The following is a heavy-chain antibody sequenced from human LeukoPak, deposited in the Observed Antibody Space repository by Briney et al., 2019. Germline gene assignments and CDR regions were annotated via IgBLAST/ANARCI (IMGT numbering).Heavy chain of an antibody. D-gene: IGHD2-15*01. CDR1: GGSISSYY. J-gene: IGHJ3*01. V-gene: IGHV4-59*12. CDR3: ANADRYCSSGSCPVPDAFDF. Sequence: SETLSLTCTVSGGSISSYYWSWIRQPPGKGLEWIGYIYYSGSTNYNPSLKSRVTISVDTSKNQFSLKLSSVTAADTAVYYCANADRYCSSGSCPVPDAFDFWGQGTMVAVSS. CDR2: IYYSGST.